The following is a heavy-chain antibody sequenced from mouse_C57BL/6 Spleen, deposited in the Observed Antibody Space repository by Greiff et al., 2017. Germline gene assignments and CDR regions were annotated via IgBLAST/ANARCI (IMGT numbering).Heavy chain of an antibody. V-gene: IGHV1-69*01. J-gene: IGHJ4*01. CDR2: IDPSDSYT. CDR1: GYTFTSYW. D-gene: IGHD2-10*01. CDR3: ARRPFPTMAMDY. Sequence: VQLQQPGAELVMPGASVKLSCKASGYTFTSYWMHWVKQRPGQGLEWIGEIDPSDSYTNYNQKFKGKSTLTVDKSSSTAYMQLSSLTSEDSAVSYCARRPFPTMAMDYWGQGTSVTVSS.